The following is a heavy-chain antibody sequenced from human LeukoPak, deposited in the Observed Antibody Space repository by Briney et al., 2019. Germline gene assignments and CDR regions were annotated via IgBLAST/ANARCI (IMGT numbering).Heavy chain of an antibody. Sequence: GGSLRLSCAVSGFPFSNAWMSWVRQAPGKGLEWLGRIKSKTDGGTIDYAAPVKGRFTISRDDSKNTLYLQMNSLKTEDTAVYYCARDPPSGSYPYYFDYWGQGTLVTVSS. J-gene: IGHJ4*02. CDR2: IKSKTDGGTI. CDR1: GFPFSNAW. V-gene: IGHV3-15*01. D-gene: IGHD1-26*01. CDR3: ARDPPSGSYPYYFDY.